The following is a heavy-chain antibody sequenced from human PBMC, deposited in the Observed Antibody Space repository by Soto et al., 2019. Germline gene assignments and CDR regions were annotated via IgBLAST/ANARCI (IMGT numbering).Heavy chain of an antibody. CDR3: ARARCGDERSRPFPY. CDR2: FIPIFGTA. J-gene: IGHJ4*02. CDR1: GGTFSSYA. Sequence: SVKVSCKASGGTFSSYAISWVRQAPGQGLEWMGGFIPIFGTANYAQKFQGRVTITADNSTSTAYMELSSLRSADTAVYYCARARCGDERSRPFPYRGQGTPETVSS. D-gene: IGHD5-12*01. V-gene: IGHV1-69*06.